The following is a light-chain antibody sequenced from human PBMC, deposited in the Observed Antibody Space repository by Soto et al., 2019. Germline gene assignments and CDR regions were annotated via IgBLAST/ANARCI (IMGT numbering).Light chain of an antibody. CDR1: SSDVGAYNY. Sequence: QSVLTQPASVSGSPGQSITISCTGTSSDVGAYNYVSWYQQHPGKAPKLMIYEVTNRPSGISNRFSGSKSGNTASLTISGRQAEDEADYYCSSYTSSSTLDYVFGTGTKVTVL. V-gene: IGLV2-14*01. CDR2: EVT. J-gene: IGLJ1*01. CDR3: SSYTSSSTLDYV.